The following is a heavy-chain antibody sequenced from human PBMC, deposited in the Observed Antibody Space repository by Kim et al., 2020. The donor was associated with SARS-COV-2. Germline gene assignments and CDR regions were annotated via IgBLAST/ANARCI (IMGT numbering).Heavy chain of an antibody. Sequence: PGRGLEWVAVVWYDGSHQYYADSVKGRFTVSRDNSRNTLFLQLSSLRVDDTAVYYCARDYLVNDFTSGMDVWGQGTKVTV. CDR3: ARDYLVNDFTSGMDV. CDR2: VWYDGSHQ. J-gene: IGHJ6*02. D-gene: IGHD3-3*01. V-gene: IGHV3-33*01.